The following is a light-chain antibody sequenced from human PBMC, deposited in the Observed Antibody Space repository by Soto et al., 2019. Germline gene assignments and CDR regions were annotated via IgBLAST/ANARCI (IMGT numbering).Light chain of an antibody. Sequence: STLSASVGDRVTISCRASQSISDRLAWYQQKPGKAPKLLIYDASTLESGVSSRFSASGSGTEFTLTVTSLQPDDFATYLCQHYRTVWAFGQGAKVDIK. J-gene: IGKJ1*01. V-gene: IGKV1-5*01. CDR1: QSISDR. CDR2: DAS. CDR3: QHYRTVWA.